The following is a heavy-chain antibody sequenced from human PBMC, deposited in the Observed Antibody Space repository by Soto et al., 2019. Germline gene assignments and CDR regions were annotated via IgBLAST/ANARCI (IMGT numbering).Heavy chain of an antibody. V-gene: IGHV2-5*02. CDR3: AHRQVHHWNDVCFDT. CDR1: GFSLRTSGVG. D-gene: IGHD1-1*01. CDR2: IYWDDDE. J-gene: IGHJ5*02. Sequence: QITLKESGPTLVKPTQTLTLTCTFSGFSLRTSGVGVGWIRQPPGKALEWLALIYWDDDERYSPSLKSRLTITNDPPKNHVVLIMINMDPVDTATYYCAHRQVHHWNDVCFDTWGQGTLVTVSS.